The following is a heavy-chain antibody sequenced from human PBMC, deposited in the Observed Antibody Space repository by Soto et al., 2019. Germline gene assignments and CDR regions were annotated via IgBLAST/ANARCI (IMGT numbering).Heavy chain of an antibody. Sequence: GASVKVSCKASGYTFTSYGISWVRQAPGQGLEWMGWISAYNGNTNYAQKLQGRVTMTTDTSTSTAYMELRSLRSDDTAVYYCARTKYSSGPGYCFDYWGQGTLVTVS. V-gene: IGHV1-18*01. J-gene: IGHJ4*02. CDR3: ARTKYSSGPGYCFDY. D-gene: IGHD6-19*01. CDR1: GYTFTSYG. CDR2: ISAYNGNT.